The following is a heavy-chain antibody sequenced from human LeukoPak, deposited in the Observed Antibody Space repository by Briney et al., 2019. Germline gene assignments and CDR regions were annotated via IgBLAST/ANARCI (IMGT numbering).Heavy chain of an antibody. CDR2: VSGSSGST. D-gene: IGHD5-18*01. J-gene: IGHJ4*02. V-gene: IGHV3-23*01. Sequence: GGSLRLSCAASGFTFSSYAMSWVRQAPGRGLEWVSGVSGSSGSTYYADSVKGRFTISRDNSKSTLFLQMNSLRAEDTAVYYCAKLARYSYVGVYYFDYWGRGTLVTVSS. CDR3: AKLARYSYVGVYYFDY. CDR1: GFTFSSYA.